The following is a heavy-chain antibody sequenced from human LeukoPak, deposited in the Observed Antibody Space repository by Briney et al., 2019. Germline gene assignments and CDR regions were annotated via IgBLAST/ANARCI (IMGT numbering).Heavy chain of an antibody. J-gene: IGHJ4*02. D-gene: IGHD3-16*01. CDR3: AKYLARYYFDY. Sequence: GGSLRLSCAASGFTFSSYAMSWVRLAPGKGLEWVSVVSGSGGSTYHADSVKGRFTISRDNSKNTLYLQMNSLRAEDTAVYYCAKYLARYYFDYWGQGALVTVSS. CDR1: GFTFSSYA. V-gene: IGHV3-23*01. CDR2: VSGSGGST.